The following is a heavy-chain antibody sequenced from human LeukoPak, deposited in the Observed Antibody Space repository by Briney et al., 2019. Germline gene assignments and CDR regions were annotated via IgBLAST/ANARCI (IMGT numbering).Heavy chain of an antibody. CDR2: IVGSGSNT. Sequence: GASLRLSCAASGFTFSNYAMSWVRQAPGKGLEWVSAIVGSGSNTYYADSVKGRFTIPRDNPKNTLYLQMNSLRADDTAVYYCAMWGDYDILTGYYDSDYWGQGTLVTVSS. J-gene: IGHJ4*02. D-gene: IGHD3-9*01. CDR1: GFTFSNYA. V-gene: IGHV3-23*01. CDR3: AMWGDYDILTGYYDSDY.